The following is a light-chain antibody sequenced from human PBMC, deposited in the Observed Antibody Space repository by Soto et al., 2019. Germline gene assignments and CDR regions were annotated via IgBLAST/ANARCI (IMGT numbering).Light chain of an antibody. Sequence: EIVMTQSPATLPVSPGERATLSCRASQSVSSNLAWYQQKPGQAPRLLIYGASTRATGIPARFSGSGSGTEFTLTISSLQSEDFAVYYCQQYNNWSTFGQGTKV. CDR3: QQYNNWST. J-gene: IGKJ1*01. V-gene: IGKV3-15*01. CDR1: QSVSSN. CDR2: GAS.